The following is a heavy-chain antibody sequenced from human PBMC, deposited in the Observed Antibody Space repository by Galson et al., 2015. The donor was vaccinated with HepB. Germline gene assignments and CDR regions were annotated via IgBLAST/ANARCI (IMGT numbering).Heavy chain of an antibody. CDR1: GHTFTIYG. D-gene: IGHD2-2*02. Sequence: SVKVSCKASGHTFTIYGISWVRQAPGQGLEWVGWMRAHSGDTHYAQKFQGRVTLTADTSTTTAHMELRSLTSDDTAVYYCATLGHCGGTSCYTDYWGQGTLVTVSS. CDR3: ATLGHCGGTSCYTDY. J-gene: IGHJ4*02. CDR2: MRAHSGDT. V-gene: IGHV1-18*01.